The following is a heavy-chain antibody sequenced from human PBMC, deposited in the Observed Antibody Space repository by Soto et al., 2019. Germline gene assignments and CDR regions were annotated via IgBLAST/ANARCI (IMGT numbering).Heavy chain of an antibody. V-gene: IGHV3-9*01. CDR1: GFSFDDYA. J-gene: IGHJ1*01. CDR2: INWNSGSI. CDR3: VKDESINWDSGHFRH. Sequence: EVQLVESGGGLVQPGRSLRLSCAASGFSFDDYAMHWVLQVPGKGLAWVAGINWNSGSIGYGDSVKSRFAISRDNAKNSLQLQMNSLSAEDTAFYYCVKDESINWDSGHFRHWGQGTLVTVSS. D-gene: IGHD1-1*01.